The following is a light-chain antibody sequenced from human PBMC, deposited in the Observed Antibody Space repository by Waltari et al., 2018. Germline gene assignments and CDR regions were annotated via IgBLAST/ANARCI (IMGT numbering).Light chain of an antibody. J-gene: IGKJ5*01. CDR3: QQYYSSPIS. CDR1: RSVLYTSNNKNY. V-gene: IGKV4-1*01. Sequence: EIVMTQSPDSLAVSLGERAAINCKVSRSVLYTSNNKNYVAWYQQKPRQPPKLLINWASSRESGVPDRFSGSGSGTDFTLTISSLQAEDVAVYYCQQYYSSPISFGQGTRLEIK. CDR2: WAS.